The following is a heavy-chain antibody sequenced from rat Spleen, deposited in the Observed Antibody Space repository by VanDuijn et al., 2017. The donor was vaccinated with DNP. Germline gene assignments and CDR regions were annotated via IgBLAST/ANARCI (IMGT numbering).Heavy chain of an antibody. Sequence: VQLKESGPGLVQPSQSLSLTCSVTGYSITSNYWAWIRTFPGNKMEWMGYISYSGSTGYNPSLKSRISITRDTSKNQFFLQLNSITTEDTATYYCARGLNYGGYNYYWYFDFWGPGTMVTVSS. V-gene: IGHV3-1*01. CDR1: GYSITSNY. CDR2: ISYSGST. D-gene: IGHD1-11*01. CDR3: ARGLNYGGYNYYWYFDF. J-gene: IGHJ1*01.